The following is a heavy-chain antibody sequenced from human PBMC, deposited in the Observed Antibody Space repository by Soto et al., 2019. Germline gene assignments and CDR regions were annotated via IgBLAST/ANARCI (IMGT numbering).Heavy chain of an antibody. CDR3: ARRATDYYGSGSYQNWFDP. J-gene: IGHJ5*02. CDR1: GGSISSYY. CDR2: IYYSGST. Sequence: SETLSLTCTVSGGSISSYYWSWIRQPPGKGLEWIGYIYYSGSTNYNPSLKSGVTIAVDTSKNQFSLKLSSVTAADTAVYYCARRATDYYGSGSYQNWFDPWGQGTLVTVSS. D-gene: IGHD3-10*01. V-gene: IGHV4-59*01.